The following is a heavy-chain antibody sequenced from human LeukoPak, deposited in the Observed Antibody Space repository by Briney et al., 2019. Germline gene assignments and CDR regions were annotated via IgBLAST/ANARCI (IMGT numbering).Heavy chain of an antibody. CDR3: ARRHCSGGSCYFRRDWFDP. Sequence: GESLKISCKGSGYRFTNYWIGWVRQMPGKGLEWMGIIYPGDSDTRYSPSFQGQVTISADKSISTAYLQWSSLKASDTAMYYCARRHCSGGSCYFRRDWFDPWGQGTLVTVSS. J-gene: IGHJ5*02. CDR2: IYPGDSDT. V-gene: IGHV5-51*01. D-gene: IGHD2-15*01. CDR1: GYRFTNYW.